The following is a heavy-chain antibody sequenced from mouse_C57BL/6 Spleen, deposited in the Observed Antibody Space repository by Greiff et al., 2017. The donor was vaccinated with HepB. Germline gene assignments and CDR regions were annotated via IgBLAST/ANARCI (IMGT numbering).Heavy chain of an antibody. Sequence: VQLQQSGAELARPGASVKLSCKASGYTFTSYGISWVKQRTGQGLEWIGEIYPRSGNTYYNEKFKGKATLTADKSSSTAYMELRSLTSEDSAVYFCTYYYGSSHWGQGTTLTVSS. D-gene: IGHD1-1*01. CDR2: IYPRSGNT. J-gene: IGHJ2*01. V-gene: IGHV1-81*01. CDR3: TYYYGSSH. CDR1: GYTFTSYG.